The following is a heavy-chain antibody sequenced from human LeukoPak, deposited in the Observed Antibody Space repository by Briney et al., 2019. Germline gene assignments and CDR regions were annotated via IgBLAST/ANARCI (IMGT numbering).Heavy chain of an antibody. J-gene: IGHJ6*03. D-gene: IGHD3-10*01. CDR1: GFSFSSYW. V-gene: IGHV3-7*01. CDR2: IRQDESER. CDR3: ARLSAYYYGSYFYYYMDV. Sequence: GGSLRLSCEVSGFSFSSYWMTWVRQLPGKGPEWVANIRQDESERYFADSVKGRFTISRDNAKKSVYLHMSSLRAEDTALYYCARLSAYYYGSYFYYYMDVWGKGTTVTVSS.